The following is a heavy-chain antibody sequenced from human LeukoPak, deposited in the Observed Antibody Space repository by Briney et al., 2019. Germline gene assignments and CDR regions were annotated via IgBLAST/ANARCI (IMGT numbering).Heavy chain of an antibody. CDR1: GSTSRSYA. Sequence: GGSLRLSCAASGSTSRSYAMHWVRQAPGKGLEWVAAISYDGSKEYYADSVKGRFTISRDNSNNIVYLQMNSLRADDTAVYRCAKRGGEVGATHNWFDSWGQGTLVTVFS. V-gene: IGHV3-30*18. CDR2: ISYDGSKE. CDR3: AKRGGEVGATHNWFDS. J-gene: IGHJ5*01. D-gene: IGHD1-26*01.